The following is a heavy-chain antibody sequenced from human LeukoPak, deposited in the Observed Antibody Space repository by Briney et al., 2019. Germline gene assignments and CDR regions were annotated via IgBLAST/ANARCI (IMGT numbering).Heavy chain of an antibody. V-gene: IGHV3-73*01. Sequence: PGGSLRLSCAASGFTFSSYWMSWVRQAPGKGLEWVGRIRSKANSYATGYAASVKGRFTISRDDSKNTAYLQMNSLKTEDTAVYYCTSLKDIVLVVTANSEDFFDYWGQGILVTVSS. CDR1: GFTFSSYW. D-gene: IGHD2-15*01. J-gene: IGHJ4*02. CDR2: IRSKANSYAT. CDR3: TSLKDIVLVVTANSEDFFDY.